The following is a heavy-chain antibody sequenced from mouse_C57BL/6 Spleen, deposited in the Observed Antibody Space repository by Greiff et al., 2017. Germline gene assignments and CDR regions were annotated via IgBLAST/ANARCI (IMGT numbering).Heavy chain of an antibody. CDR2: INYDGSST. CDR3: ARLGRAFDY. V-gene: IGHV5-16*01. D-gene: IGHD3-3*01. Sequence: EVNVVESEGGLVQPGSSMKLSCTASGFTFSDYYMAWVRQVPEKGLEWVANINYDGSSTYYLDSLKSRFIISRDNAKNILYLQMSSLKSEDTATYYCARLGRAFDYWGQGTTLTVSS. J-gene: IGHJ2*01. CDR1: GFTFSDYY.